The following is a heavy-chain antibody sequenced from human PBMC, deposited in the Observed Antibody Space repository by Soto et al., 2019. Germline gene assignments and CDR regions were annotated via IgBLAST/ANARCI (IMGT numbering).Heavy chain of an antibody. CDR2: IYWDGDK. CDR3: AHKGGRGAGMDV. CDR1: GFSLSSSGVG. Sequence: QITLKESGPTLVKPTQTLTLTCIFSGFSLSSSGVGVGWIRQPPGKALEWLALIYWDGDKRYSPSLKTRLTITTDTSTNEVVLTMTNMDPVDTGTYYCAHKGGRGAGMDVWGQGTTVTVSS. V-gene: IGHV2-5*02. D-gene: IGHD2-15*01. J-gene: IGHJ6*02.